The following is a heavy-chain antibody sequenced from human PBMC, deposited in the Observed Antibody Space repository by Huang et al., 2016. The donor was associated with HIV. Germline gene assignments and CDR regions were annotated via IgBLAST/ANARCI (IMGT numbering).Heavy chain of an antibody. J-gene: IGHJ4*02. D-gene: IGHD1-20*01. CDR3: ARPLTGTSALGY. Sequence: QLQLQESGPGLVKPPETLSLTCTVSGSSISSSYYWGWIRQPPGKGLEWIGNIYYSVNTSSNPPLKNRVTISVDTSKNHISLKVDAVTAADTAVNYGARPLTGTSALGYWGQGTLVTVSS. CDR1: GSSISSSYY. CDR2: IYYSVNT. V-gene: IGHV4-39*01.